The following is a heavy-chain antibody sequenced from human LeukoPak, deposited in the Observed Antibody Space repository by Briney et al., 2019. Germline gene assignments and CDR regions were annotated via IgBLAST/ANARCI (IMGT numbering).Heavy chain of an antibody. J-gene: IGHJ4*02. V-gene: IGHV4-34*01. CDR3: ARGRVTSTSPLY. Sequence: SETLSLTCAVCSVSFSGYYWNWIRQSPEKGLEWIGEINDSGSTNYNPSLKSRVTISVDPSKNQFSLSMRSVSAADTAVYYCARGRVTSTSPLYWGQGARVTVSS. D-gene: IGHD2-2*01. CDR2: INDSGST. CDR1: SVSFSGYY.